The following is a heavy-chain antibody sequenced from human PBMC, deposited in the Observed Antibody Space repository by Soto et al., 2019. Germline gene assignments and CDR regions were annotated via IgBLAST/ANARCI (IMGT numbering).Heavy chain of an antibody. D-gene: IGHD3-16*01. J-gene: IGHJ3*02. CDR1: GFTVSSNY. CDR3: ARGGVLGKSDI. V-gene: IGHV3-53*01. Sequence: GGSLRLSCAASGFTVSSNYMSWVRQAPGKGLEWVSVIYSGGSTYYADSVRGRFTISRDNSKNTLYLQMKSLRAEDTAVYYCARGGVLGKSDIWGQGTMVTVSS. CDR2: IYSGGST.